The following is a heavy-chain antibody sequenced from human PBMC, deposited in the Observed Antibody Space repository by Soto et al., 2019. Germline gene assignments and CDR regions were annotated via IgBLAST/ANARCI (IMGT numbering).Heavy chain of an antibody. Sequence: LPETLSLTCSVSGASITSYYWSWIRQSAGEGLQWIGRVYARGATNYNPSLKSRVTISGDTSKNQFSLKLTSVTAADTAVYYCARSSGDDFFYYGMDVWGHGTTVTVSS. CDR2: VYARGAT. CDR1: GASITSYY. CDR3: ARSSGDDFFYYGMDV. V-gene: IGHV4-59*10. J-gene: IGHJ6*02. D-gene: IGHD4-17*01.